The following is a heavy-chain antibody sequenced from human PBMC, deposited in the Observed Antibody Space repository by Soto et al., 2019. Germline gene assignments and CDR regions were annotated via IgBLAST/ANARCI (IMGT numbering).Heavy chain of an antibody. Sequence: QVQLQQWGAGLLKPSETLSLTCAVYGGFVSSGSYYWSWIRQPPGKGLEWIGEMSHSGGTHFNPSLKSRLILSVDTSKNQFSLKMASVTAADTALYYCARVERGTATTVVDAFDIWGPGTMVTVSS. CDR1: GGFVSSGSYY. CDR3: ARVERGTATTVVDAFDI. J-gene: IGHJ3*02. CDR2: MSHSGGT. V-gene: IGHV4-34*01. D-gene: IGHD1-1*01.